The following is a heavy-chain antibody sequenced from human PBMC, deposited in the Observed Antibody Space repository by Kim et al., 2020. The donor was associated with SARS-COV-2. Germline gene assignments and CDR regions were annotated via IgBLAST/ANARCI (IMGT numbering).Heavy chain of an antibody. Sequence: ASVKVSCKASGYTFTGFSMHWVRQAPGQGLEWMGRIDPNSGGTNYAQKFQGRVTMTRDTSISTAYMELSSLRSEETAVSYCATAIVVVPAAPSRGDYWGQGTLFTVSS. CDR2: IDPNSGGT. CDR1: GYTFTGFS. D-gene: IGHD2-2*01. V-gene: IGHV1-2*06. CDR3: ATAIVVVPAAPSRGDY. J-gene: IGHJ4*02.